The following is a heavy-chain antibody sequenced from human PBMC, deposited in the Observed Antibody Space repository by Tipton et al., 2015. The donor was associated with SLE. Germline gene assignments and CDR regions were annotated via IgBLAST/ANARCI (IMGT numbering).Heavy chain of an antibody. D-gene: IGHD6-19*01. J-gene: IGHJ4*02. CDR3: ARPNSYSSGWYRY. Sequence: TLSLTCTVSGGSISSSSYYWGWIRQPPGKGLEWIGCIYYSGSTYYNPSLKSRVTISVDTSKNQFSLKLTSVTAADTAVYYCARPNSYSSGWYRYWGQGTLVTVSS. CDR1: GGSISSSSYY. V-gene: IGHV4-39*01. CDR2: IYYSGST.